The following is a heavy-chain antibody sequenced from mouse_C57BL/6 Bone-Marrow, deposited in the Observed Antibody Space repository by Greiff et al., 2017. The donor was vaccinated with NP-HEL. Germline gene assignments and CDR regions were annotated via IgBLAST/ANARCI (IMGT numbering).Heavy chain of an antibody. V-gene: IGHV3-8*01. CDR3: ARSPLLLRRNYYAKDH. CDR2: ISYSGST. J-gene: IGHJ4*01. D-gene: IGHD2-12*01. CDR1: GYSITSDY. Sequence: EVQRVESGPGLAKPSQTLSLTCSVTGYSITSDYWNWIRKFPGNKLEYMGYISYSGSTYYNPSLKSRISITRDTSKNQYYLQLNSVTTEDTATYFWARSPLLLRRNYYAKDHWGQGTSVTVSS.